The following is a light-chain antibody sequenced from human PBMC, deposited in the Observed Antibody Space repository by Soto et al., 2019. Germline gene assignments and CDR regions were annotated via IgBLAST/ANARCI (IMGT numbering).Light chain of an antibody. CDR2: NDH. J-gene: IGLJ3*02. V-gene: IGLV1-44*01. CDR3: AAWDDSLWV. CDR1: SSNIGTNT. Sequence: QSVLTQPPSASGTPGQRVTITCSGSSSNIGTNTVRWYRQLPGTAPKVLVYNDHERPSGVPDRFSSSKSGTSASLAISGLQSEDEADYYCAAWDDSLWVFGGGTKLTVL.